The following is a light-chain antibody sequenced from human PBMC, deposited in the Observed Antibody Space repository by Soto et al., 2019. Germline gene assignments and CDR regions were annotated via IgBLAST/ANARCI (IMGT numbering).Light chain of an antibody. V-gene: IGKV1-9*01. Sequence: IQLTQSPSSLSASVGDRVTITCRASQGISSYLAWYQQKPGKAPKLLIYAASTLQSGVPSRFSGSGSGTGFTLTIRSLQPEDFATYYCQQLNSYPLTFGGGTKVEIK. CDR3: QQLNSYPLT. CDR1: QGISSY. CDR2: AAS. J-gene: IGKJ4*01.